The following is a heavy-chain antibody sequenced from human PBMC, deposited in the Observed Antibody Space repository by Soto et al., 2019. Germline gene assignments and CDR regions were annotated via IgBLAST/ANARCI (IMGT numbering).Heavy chain of an antibody. D-gene: IGHD3-22*01. Sequence: SETLSLTCTVSGGSISSYYWSWIRQPPGKGLEWIGYIYYSGSTNYNPSLKSRVTISVDTSKNQFSLKLSSVTAADTAVYYCARGGGYYDSSGYFPWGQGTLVTVFS. CDR2: IYYSGST. CDR3: ARGGGYYDSSGYFP. CDR1: GGSISSYY. J-gene: IGHJ5*02. V-gene: IGHV4-59*01.